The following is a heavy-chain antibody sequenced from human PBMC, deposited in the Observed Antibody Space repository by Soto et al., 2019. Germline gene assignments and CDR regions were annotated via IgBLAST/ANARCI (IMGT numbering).Heavy chain of an antibody. CDR2: IYHSGST. J-gene: IGHJ5*02. CDR1: GCSISSGGYS. Sequence: SQTMSLTCAVSGCSISSGGYSWSWIRQPPGKGLEWIGYIYHSGSTYYNPSLKSRVTISVDRSKSQFSLKLSSVTAADTAVYYCARVPAPWGQGTLVTVPS. V-gene: IGHV4-30-2*01. CDR3: ARVPAP.